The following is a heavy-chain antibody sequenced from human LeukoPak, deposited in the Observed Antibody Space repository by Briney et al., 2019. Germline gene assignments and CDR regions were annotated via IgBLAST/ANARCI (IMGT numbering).Heavy chain of an antibody. CDR3: ARGNAGGHDLGYYYYYMDD. V-gene: IGHV4-34*01. Sequence: SETLSLTCAVYGGSFSGYYWSWIRQPPGKGLEWIGQINHSGSTNYNPSLKSRVAISVDTSKNQFSLKLSSVTAADTAVYFCARGNAGGHDLGYYYYYMDDWGKGTTVTVSS. CDR1: GGSFSGYY. J-gene: IGHJ6*03. CDR2: INHSGST. D-gene: IGHD5-12*01.